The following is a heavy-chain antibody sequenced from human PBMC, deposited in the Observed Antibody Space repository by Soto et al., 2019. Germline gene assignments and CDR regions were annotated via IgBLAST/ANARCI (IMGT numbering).Heavy chain of an antibody. Sequence: EVQLVESGGGFVQPGGSLRLSCAPSGFTFDSYWMTWVRQAPGKGLEWVAHIKQDGGQTYYVDSVKGRFTISRDNAKTSLYLQMNSLRAEDTSVYFCARGGNGYENWPPYYYYGMDVWGQGTTVTVSS. CDR1: GFTFDSYW. D-gene: IGHD5-12*01. V-gene: IGHV3-7*01. CDR3: ARGGNGYENWPPYYYYGMDV. J-gene: IGHJ6*02. CDR2: IKQDGGQT.